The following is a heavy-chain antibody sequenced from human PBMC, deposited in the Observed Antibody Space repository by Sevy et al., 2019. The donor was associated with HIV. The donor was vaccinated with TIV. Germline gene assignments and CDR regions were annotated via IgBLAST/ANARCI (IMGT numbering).Heavy chain of an antibody. J-gene: IGHJ3*02. Sequence: GGSLRLSCAASGFTVSSNYMSWVRQAPGKGLEWVSVIYSGGRTYYADSVKGRFTISRDNSKNTLYLQMNSLRAEDTAVYYCARGGVAAAGTGAFDIWGQGTMVTVSS. D-gene: IGHD6-13*01. V-gene: IGHV3-53*01. CDR2: IYSGGRT. CDR3: ARGGVAAAGTGAFDI. CDR1: GFTVSSNY.